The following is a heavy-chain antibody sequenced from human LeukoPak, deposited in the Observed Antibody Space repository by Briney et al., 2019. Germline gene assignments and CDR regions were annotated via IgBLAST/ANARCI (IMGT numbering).Heavy chain of an antibody. CDR2: INHSGST. J-gene: IGHJ4*02. V-gene: IGHV4-34*01. CDR3: ARHKMTTVNFDY. Sequence: PSETLSLTCAVYGGSFSGYYWSWIRQPPGKGLEWIGEINHSGSTNYNPSLKSRVTISVDTSKNQFSLKLSSVTAADTAVYYCARHKMTTVNFDYWGQGTLVTVSS. CDR1: GGSFSGYY. D-gene: IGHD4-17*01.